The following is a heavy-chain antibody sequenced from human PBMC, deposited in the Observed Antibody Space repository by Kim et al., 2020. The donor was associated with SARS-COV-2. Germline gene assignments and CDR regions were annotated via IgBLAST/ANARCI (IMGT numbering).Heavy chain of an antibody. D-gene: IGHD3-22*01. CDR3: ARVLDNGDYYDSSGYCFDY. Sequence: GGSLRLSCAASGFTFSSYEMNWVRQAPGKGLEWVSYISSSGSTIYYADSVKGRFTISRDNAKNSLYLQMNSLRAEDTAVYYCARVLDNGDYYDSSGYCFDYWGQGTLVTVSS. V-gene: IGHV3-48*03. J-gene: IGHJ4*02. CDR1: GFTFSSYE. CDR2: ISSSGSTI.